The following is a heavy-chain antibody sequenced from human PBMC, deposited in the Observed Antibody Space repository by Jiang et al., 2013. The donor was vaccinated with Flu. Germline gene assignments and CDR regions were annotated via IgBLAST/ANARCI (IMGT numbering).Heavy chain of an antibody. V-gene: IGHV1-69*01. J-gene: IGHJ2*01. CDR2: IIPIFGTA. CDR3: ARVYCSSTSCYTGDYWYFDL. CDR1: GGTFSSYA. Sequence: GSSVKVSCKASGGTFSSYAISWVRQAPGQGLEWMGGIIPIFGTANYAQKFQGRVTITADESTSTAYMELSSLRSEDTAVYYCARVYCSSTSCYTGDYWYFDLWGRGTLVTVSS. D-gene: IGHD2-2*02.